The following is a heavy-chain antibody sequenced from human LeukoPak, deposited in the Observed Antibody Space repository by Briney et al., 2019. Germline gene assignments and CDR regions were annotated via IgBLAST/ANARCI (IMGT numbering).Heavy chain of an antibody. CDR1: GFTFSNSV. CDR2: IVVGSGNT. Sequence: PSASVKVSCKTSGFTFSNSVVQWVRQARGQRLEWIGWIVVGSGNTKYAQKVQERITITRDMSTSTAYMELSSLGSEDTAVYYCAAEIYGGNSNCCSFDIWGQGTIVTVSS. V-gene: IGHV1-58*01. D-gene: IGHD4-23*01. J-gene: IGHJ3*02. CDR3: AAEIYGGNSNCCSFDI.